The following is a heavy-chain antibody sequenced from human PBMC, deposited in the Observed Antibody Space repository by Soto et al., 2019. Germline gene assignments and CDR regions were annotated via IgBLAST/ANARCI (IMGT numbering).Heavy chain of an antibody. CDR3: ATDNLPYSSSSPGRYYYYYGMDV. D-gene: IGHD6-6*01. CDR2: FDPEDGET. V-gene: IGHV1-24*01. Sequence: GASVKVSCKVSGYTLTELSMHWVRQAPGKGLEWMGGFDPEDGETIYAQKFQGRVTMTEDTSTDTAYMELSSLRSEDTAVYYCATDNLPYSSSSPGRYYYYYGMDVWGQGTTVTVSS. J-gene: IGHJ6*02. CDR1: GYTLTELS.